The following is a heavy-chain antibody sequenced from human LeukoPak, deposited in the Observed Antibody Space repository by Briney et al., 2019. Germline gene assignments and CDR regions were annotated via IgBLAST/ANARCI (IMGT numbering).Heavy chain of an antibody. V-gene: IGHV3-23*01. CDR1: GFSFTSYA. CDR2: ITGRGDST. Sequence: GGSLRLSCAASGFSFTSYAMTWVRQAPGKGLEWVSTITGRGDSTYYADSVKGRFTISRDNSKNTLYLQMNSLRAEDTAVYYCATYDSSGYFRDRHFDYWGQGTLVTVSS. D-gene: IGHD3-22*01. J-gene: IGHJ4*02. CDR3: ATYDSSGYFRDRHFDY.